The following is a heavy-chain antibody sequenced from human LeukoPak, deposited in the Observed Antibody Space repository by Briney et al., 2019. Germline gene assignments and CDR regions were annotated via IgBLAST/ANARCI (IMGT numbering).Heavy chain of an antibody. CDR3: SRKRLVVAEGYSSSYMGV. D-gene: IGHD2-15*01. CDR2: ISANNGNT. CDR1: GYTFTSYG. Sequence: SLKLSSKASGYTFTSYGTSGVRQAPGQGLEWRGWISANNGNTNYAPTPQGRVTMTTDTSTSTAYMELSRLRSDDTAVYYCSRKRLVVAEGYSSSYMGVWGKGTTVTVSS. V-gene: IGHV1-18*01. J-gene: IGHJ6*03.